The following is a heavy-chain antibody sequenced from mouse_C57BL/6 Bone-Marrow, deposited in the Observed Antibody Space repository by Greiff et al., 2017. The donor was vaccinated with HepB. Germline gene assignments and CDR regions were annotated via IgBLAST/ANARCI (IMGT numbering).Heavy chain of an antibody. Sequence: EVQLQQSGAEVVRPGASVKLSCTASGFNIKDDYMHWVKQRPEQGLEWIGWIDPENGDTEYASKFQGKATITADTSSNTAYLQLSSLTSEDTAVYYCTTDYYGSSYWYFDVWGTGTTVTVSS. V-gene: IGHV14-4*01. J-gene: IGHJ1*03. CDR2: IDPENGDT. D-gene: IGHD1-1*01. CDR1: GFNIKDDY. CDR3: TTDYYGSSYWYFDV.